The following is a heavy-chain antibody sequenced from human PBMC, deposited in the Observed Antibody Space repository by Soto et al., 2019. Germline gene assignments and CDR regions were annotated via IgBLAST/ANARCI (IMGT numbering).Heavy chain of an antibody. J-gene: IGHJ4*02. CDR1: GGSLSSYY. Sequence: SETLSLTCTVSGGSLSSYYWGWIRQPPGKGLEWIAYIYYSGSTNYDPSLKSRVTISVDTSKNQFSLKLSSVTAADTAVYYCVSTFCSTDCYDLFASSAQRTLVTVSS. V-gene: IGHV4-59*08. D-gene: IGHD2-21*02. CDR2: IYYSGST. CDR3: VSTFCSTDCYDLFAS.